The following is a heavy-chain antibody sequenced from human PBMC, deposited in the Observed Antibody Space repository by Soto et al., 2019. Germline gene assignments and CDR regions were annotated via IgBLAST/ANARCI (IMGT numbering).Heavy chain of an antibody. J-gene: IGHJ4*02. V-gene: IGHV4-30-2*01. Sequence: QLQLQESGSGLVKPSQTLSLTSAVSGGSISSGGYSWGWIRQPPGKGLELIGYIYHSGSTYYNPSVKSRVTVSGGRSKNQFSVKLSSVTAADTAVYYCAGVPDYWGQGTLVTVSS. CDR2: IYHSGST. CDR1: GGSISSGGYS. CDR3: AGVPDY.